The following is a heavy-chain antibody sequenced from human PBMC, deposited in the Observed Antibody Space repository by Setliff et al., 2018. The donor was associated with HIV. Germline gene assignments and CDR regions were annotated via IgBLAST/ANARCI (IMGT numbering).Heavy chain of an antibody. CDR1: GFTFSSYW. J-gene: IGHJ3*02. V-gene: IGHV3-7*03. Sequence: PGGSLRLSCAASGFTFSSYWMTWVRQAPGKGLQWVANIRRDEGEKYYADSVKGRFTISRDNAKNSLYLQMISLRVEDTAVYYCVRGVKDKQWLGTYAFDIWGQGTMVTVSS. CDR2: IRRDEGEK. CDR3: VRGVKDKQWLGTYAFDI. D-gene: IGHD6-19*01.